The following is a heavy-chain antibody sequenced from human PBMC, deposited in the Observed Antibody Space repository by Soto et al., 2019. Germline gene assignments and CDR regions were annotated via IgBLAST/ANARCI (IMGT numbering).Heavy chain of an antibody. CDR2: ISGSGGST. CDR1: GFTFSSYA. J-gene: IGHJ4*02. Sequence: GGSLRLSCAASGFTFSSYAMSWVRQAPGKGLEWVSAISGSGGSTYYADSVKGRFTISRDNSKNTLYLQMNSLRAEDTAVYYCASFRAYSSSPSGDYWGQGTLVTVSS. D-gene: IGHD6-6*01. V-gene: IGHV3-23*01. CDR3: ASFRAYSSSPSGDY.